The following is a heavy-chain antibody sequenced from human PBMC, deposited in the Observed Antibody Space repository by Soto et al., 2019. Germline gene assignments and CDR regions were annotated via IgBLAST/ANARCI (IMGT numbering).Heavy chain of an antibody. Sequence: EDQLVESGGGLVQPGGSLRLTCAVSGFSFRSDRMNWVRQAPGKGLEWVAHTKQDGSEKYYLDSVKGRFTIFRDNAKNTLYLQMNSLRAEDTAVYYCSGGVGDAIWGQGTLVTVSS. CDR3: SGGVGDAI. CDR2: TKQDGSEK. D-gene: IGHD1-26*01. CDR1: GFSFRSDR. V-gene: IGHV3-7*04. J-gene: IGHJ4*02.